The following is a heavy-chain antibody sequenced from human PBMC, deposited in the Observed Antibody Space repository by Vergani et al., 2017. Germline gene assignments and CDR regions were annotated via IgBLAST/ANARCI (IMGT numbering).Heavy chain of an antibody. J-gene: IGHJ4*02. Sequence: QVQLVQSGAEVKKPGSSVKVSCKASGGTFSSYTISWVRQAPGQGLEWMGRIIPILGIANYAQKFQGRVTITADKSTSTAYMELSSLRSEDTAVYYCARRPLRYFDWLFPEWGQGTLVTVSS. CDR2: IIPILGIA. D-gene: IGHD3-9*01. CDR3: ARRPLRYFDWLFPE. CDR1: GGTFSSYT. V-gene: IGHV1-69*02.